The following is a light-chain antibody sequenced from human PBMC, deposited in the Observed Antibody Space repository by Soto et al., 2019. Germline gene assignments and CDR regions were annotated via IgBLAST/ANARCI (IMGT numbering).Light chain of an antibody. CDR3: QQYNNWPPTWT. CDR1: QSIGGF. V-gene: IGKV3D-15*01. CDR2: GAS. Sequence: EIVLTQSPATLSLSPGERATLFCRASQSIGGFLAWYQQRPGQAPRLLIYGASNRATGIPDRFSGSGSGTEFTLTISSLQSEDFAVYYCQQYNNWPPTWTFGQGTKVDIK. J-gene: IGKJ1*01.